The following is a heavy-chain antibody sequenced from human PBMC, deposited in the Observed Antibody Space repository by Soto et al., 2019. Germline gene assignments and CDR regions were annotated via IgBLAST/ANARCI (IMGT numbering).Heavy chain of an antibody. Sequence: ASVKVSCKASGYTFTNYAIHWVRQAPGQRLEWMGWISAYNGNTNYAQKLQGRVTMTTDTSTSTAYMELRSLRSDDTAVYYCARNYDFWSGYTWFDPWGQGTLVTVSS. CDR1: GYTFTNYA. D-gene: IGHD3-3*01. CDR2: ISAYNGNT. V-gene: IGHV1-18*01. J-gene: IGHJ5*02. CDR3: ARNYDFWSGYTWFDP.